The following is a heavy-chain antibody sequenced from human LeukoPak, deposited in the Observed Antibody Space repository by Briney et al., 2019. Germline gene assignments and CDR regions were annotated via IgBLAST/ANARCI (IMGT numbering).Heavy chain of an antibody. CDR1: GFSFSSYW. D-gene: IGHD3-22*01. Sequence: GGSLRLSCAASGFSFSSYWMHWVRQAPGKGLVWVSRIKSDGRTNYADSVKGRFTISRDNAKNTVSLQMNSLRAEDTGVYYCARAPSEIGGYYPEYFRHWGQGTLVTVSS. J-gene: IGHJ1*01. CDR3: ARAPSEIGGYYPEYFRH. V-gene: IGHV3-74*01. CDR2: IKSDGRT.